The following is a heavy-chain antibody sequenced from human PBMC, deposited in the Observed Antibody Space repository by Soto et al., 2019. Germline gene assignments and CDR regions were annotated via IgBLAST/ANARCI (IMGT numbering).Heavy chain of an antibody. D-gene: IGHD5-18*01. Sequence: GGSLRLSCAASRFMFSSYWMHWVRQAPGKGLVWVSRINSDGGTTTYADSVKGRFTISRDNAKNTLYLQMNSLRAEDTAVYYCARGSEYSYGYHYSGMDVWGQGTTVTVYS. CDR2: INSDGGTT. CDR3: ARGSEYSYGYHYSGMDV. CDR1: RFMFSSYW. V-gene: IGHV3-74*01. J-gene: IGHJ6*02.